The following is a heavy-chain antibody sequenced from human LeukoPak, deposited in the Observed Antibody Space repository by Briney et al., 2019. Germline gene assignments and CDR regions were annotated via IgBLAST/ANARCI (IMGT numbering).Heavy chain of an antibody. Sequence: GGSLRLSCAASGFTFSSYAMHWVRRAPGKGLEYVSGISSNGGSTYYANSVKGRFTVSRDNSKNTLYLQVGSLRAEDMAVYYCARVEGGSYSFDYWGQGTLVTVSS. J-gene: IGHJ4*02. CDR1: GFTFSSYA. CDR3: ARVEGGSYSFDY. D-gene: IGHD1-26*01. CDR2: ISSNGGST. V-gene: IGHV3-64*01.